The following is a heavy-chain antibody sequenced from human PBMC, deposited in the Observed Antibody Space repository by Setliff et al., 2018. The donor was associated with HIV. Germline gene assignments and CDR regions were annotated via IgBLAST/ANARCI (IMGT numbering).Heavy chain of an antibody. V-gene: IGHV3-21*06. CDR2: ISSSSSYI. D-gene: IGHD3-3*01. Sequence: PGGSLRLSCVVSGFTFSTYTMSWVRQAPGKGLEWVASISSSSSYISYKDSVKGRFTISRDNAKNTLYLQMNSLRVEDTAEYYCARVQYYSFWSGYFDIYGMDVWGQGTTVTVSS. CDR1: GFTFSTYT. CDR3: ARVQYYSFWSGYFDIYGMDV. J-gene: IGHJ6*02.